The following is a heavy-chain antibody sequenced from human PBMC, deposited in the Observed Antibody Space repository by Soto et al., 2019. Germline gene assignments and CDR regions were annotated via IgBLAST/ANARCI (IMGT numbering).Heavy chain of an antibody. D-gene: IGHD3-10*01. CDR3: ARQGFGPLHGLVDV. V-gene: IGHV4-59*08. J-gene: IGHJ6*02. Sequence: SETLSLTCTVSGGSISSYYWSWFRQSPGKRMEWIGYVHHSWGSSYNPSLQSRVAISLDTSKSQFSLKVTSVTATDTAVYYCARQGFGPLHGLVDVWGQGTTVTISS. CDR1: GGSISSYY. CDR2: VHHSWGS.